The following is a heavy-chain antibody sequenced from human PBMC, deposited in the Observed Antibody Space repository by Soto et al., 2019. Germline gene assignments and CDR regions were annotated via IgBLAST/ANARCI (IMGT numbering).Heavy chain of an antibody. CDR1: GGSISSGDYY. CDR3: ARDQVVTVDDFWSGNAFDI. J-gene: IGHJ3*02. Sequence: QVQLQESGPGLVKPSQTLSLTCTVSGGSISSGDYYWSWIRQPPGKGLEWIGYIYYSGSTYYNPSLKSRVTISVDTSKNQFSLKLSSVTAADTAVYYCARDQVVTVDDFWSGNAFDIWGQGTMVTVSS. CDR2: IYYSGST. V-gene: IGHV4-30-4*01. D-gene: IGHD3-3*01.